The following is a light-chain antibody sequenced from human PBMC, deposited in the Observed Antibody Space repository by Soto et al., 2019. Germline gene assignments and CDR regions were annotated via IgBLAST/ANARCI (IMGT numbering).Light chain of an antibody. Sequence: AIQMTQSPSSLSAFVGDRVTITCRASQGIRNESGWYQQKPGKAPKLLIYAASNLQSGVPSRFSGSGSGSDFTLTISSLQPEDFATYYCLQDYNYPRTFGQGTKVEIK. V-gene: IGKV1-6*01. CDR2: AAS. CDR1: QGIRNE. J-gene: IGKJ1*01. CDR3: LQDYNYPRT.